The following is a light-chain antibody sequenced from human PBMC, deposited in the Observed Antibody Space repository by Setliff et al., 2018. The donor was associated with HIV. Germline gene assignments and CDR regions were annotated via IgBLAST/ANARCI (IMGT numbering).Light chain of an antibody. Sequence: QSVLTQPPSASGTPGQRVTISCSGSSSNIGSYYVYWYQQLPGTAPKLLIYRNNQRPSGVPDRFSGSKSGTSASLAISGLRSEDEADYYCAAWDDSLSGPVFGGGTQLTV. J-gene: IGLJ3*02. CDR2: RNN. CDR3: AAWDDSLSGPV. V-gene: IGLV1-47*01. CDR1: SSNIGSYY.